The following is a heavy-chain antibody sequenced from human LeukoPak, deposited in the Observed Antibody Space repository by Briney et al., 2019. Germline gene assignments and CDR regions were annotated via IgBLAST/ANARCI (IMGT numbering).Heavy chain of an antibody. CDR3: ARHDSSKYFDL. CDR2: IYYSGST. D-gene: IGHD4-11*01. V-gene: IGHV4-39*01. CDR1: GGSISSSSYY. J-gene: IGHJ2*01. Sequence: SETLSLTCTVSGGSISSSSYYWGWIRQPPGKGLEWIGSIYYSGSTYYNPSLKSRVTISVDTSKNQFSLRLSSVTAADTAVYYCARHDSSKYFDLWGRGALVIVSS.